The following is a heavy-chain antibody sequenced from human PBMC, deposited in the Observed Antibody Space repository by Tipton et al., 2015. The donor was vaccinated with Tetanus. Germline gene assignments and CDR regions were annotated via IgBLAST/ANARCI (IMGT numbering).Heavy chain of an antibody. V-gene: IGHV3-30-3*01. CDR1: GFTFSSYA. Sequence: RSLRLSCAASGFTFSSYAMHWVRQAPGKGLEWVAVISYDGSNKYYADSVKGRFTISRDNSKNTLYLQMNSLRAEDTAVYYCARGYGDYENWGGDYWGQGTLVTVPS. J-gene: IGHJ4*02. CDR2: ISYDGSNK. D-gene: IGHD4-17*01. CDR3: ARGYGDYENWGGDY.